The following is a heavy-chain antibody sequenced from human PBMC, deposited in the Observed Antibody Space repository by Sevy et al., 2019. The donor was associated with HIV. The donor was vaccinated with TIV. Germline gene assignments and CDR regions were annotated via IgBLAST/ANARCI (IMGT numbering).Heavy chain of an antibody. Sequence: SETLSLTCTVSGYSISSGYYWGWIRQSPGKGLEWLGSMYHSGTSYYKPSLKSRITMSVDTSKNQFSLKLSSVTAADTAVYYCARVDRWSSSSASLDYGGQGTLVTVSS. V-gene: IGHV4-38-2*02. CDR1: GYSISSGYY. CDR2: MYHSGTS. J-gene: IGHJ4*02. D-gene: IGHD6-6*01. CDR3: ARVDRWSSSSASLDY.